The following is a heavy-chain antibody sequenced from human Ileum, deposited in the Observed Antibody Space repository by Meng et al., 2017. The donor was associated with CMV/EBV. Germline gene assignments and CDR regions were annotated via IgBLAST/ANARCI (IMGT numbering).Heavy chain of an antibody. Sequence: NWVRQAPGKGLEWVSSISSSSSYIYYADSVKGRFTISRDNAKNSLYLQMNSLRAEDTAVYYCARDTSSYYDFWSGYYGVETYNWFDPWGQGTLVTVSS. J-gene: IGHJ5*02. CDR3: ARDTSSYYDFWSGYYGVETYNWFDP. D-gene: IGHD3-3*01. V-gene: IGHV3-21*01. CDR2: ISSSSSYI.